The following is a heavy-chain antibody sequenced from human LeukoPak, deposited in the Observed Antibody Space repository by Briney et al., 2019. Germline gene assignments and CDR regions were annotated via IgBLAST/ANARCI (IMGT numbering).Heavy chain of an antibody. CDR1: GFTFSSYS. CDR3: ARDDRYSYGYSQSGHFDY. Sequence: PGGSVRLSCAASGFTFSSYSMNWVRPATGRGLEWVSSISSTSNYIYYADSVKGRFTISRDNAKTSLYLQMNSLRAEDTAVYYCARDDRYSYGYSQSGHFDYWGQGILVTVSS. J-gene: IGHJ4*02. D-gene: IGHD5-18*01. V-gene: IGHV3-21*01. CDR2: ISSTSNYI.